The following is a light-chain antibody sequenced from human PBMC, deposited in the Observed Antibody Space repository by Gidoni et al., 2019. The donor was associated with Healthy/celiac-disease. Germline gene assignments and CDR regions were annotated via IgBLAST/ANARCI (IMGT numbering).Light chain of an antibody. CDR2: GKN. CDR3: NSRDSSGNHVV. Sequence: SSELTQDPAVPVALGQTVRITFQGDSLRSYYASWYQQKPGQAPVLVIYGKNNRPSGIPDRFSGSSSGNTASLTITVAQAEDEADYYCNSRDSSGNHVVFGGGTKLSVL. CDR1: SLRSYY. J-gene: IGLJ2*01. V-gene: IGLV3-19*01.